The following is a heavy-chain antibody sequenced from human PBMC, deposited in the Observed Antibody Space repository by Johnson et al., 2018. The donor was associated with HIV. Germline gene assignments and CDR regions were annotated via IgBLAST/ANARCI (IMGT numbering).Heavy chain of an antibody. CDR1: GFTVSSNY. CDR2: ISGSGGRT. J-gene: IGHJ3*02. CDR3: AKSGPRAFDI. V-gene: IGHV3-23*04. Sequence: VQLVESGGGVVRPGGSLRLSCAASGFTVSSNYMSWVRQAPGKGLEWVSAISGSGGRTYYAEYVTGRFTISRDNSKNTLYLQMNSLRAEDTAVYYCAKSGPRAFDIWGQGTMVTVSS. D-gene: IGHD2-8*02.